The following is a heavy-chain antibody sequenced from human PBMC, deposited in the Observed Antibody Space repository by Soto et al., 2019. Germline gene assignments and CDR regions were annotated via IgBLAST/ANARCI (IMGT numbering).Heavy chain of an antibody. CDR3: ARAFDTGPSAFDI. D-gene: IGHD5-18*01. Sequence: GRSLRLSCAASGIAFRCYAMSWVRQAPGKGLEWVSGIDGSGRNTYYADSVKGRFTISRDNSKNTLYLQMNSRRAEDTAVYYCARAFDTGPSAFDIWGQGTRVTVS. V-gene: IGHV3-23*05. CDR1: GIAFRCYA. CDR2: IDGSGRNT. J-gene: IGHJ3*02.